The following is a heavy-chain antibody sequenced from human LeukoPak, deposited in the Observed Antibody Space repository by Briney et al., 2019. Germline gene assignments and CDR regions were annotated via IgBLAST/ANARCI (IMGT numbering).Heavy chain of an antibody. Sequence: SVKVSCKASGGTFSSYAISWVRQAPGQGLEWMGGIIPIFGTANYAQKFQGRVTITADESTSTAYMELSSLRSEDTAVYYCATSLWFGELSSGNFDYWGQGTLVTVSS. D-gene: IGHD3-10*01. J-gene: IGHJ4*02. CDR3: ATSLWFGELSSGNFDY. CDR1: GGTFSSYA. CDR2: IIPIFGTA. V-gene: IGHV1-69*13.